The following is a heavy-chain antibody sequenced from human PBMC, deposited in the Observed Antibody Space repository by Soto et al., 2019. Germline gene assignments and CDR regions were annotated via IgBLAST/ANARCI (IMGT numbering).Heavy chain of an antibody. V-gene: IGHV4-39*01. J-gene: IGHJ6*02. CDR1: GGSISSSSYY. D-gene: IGHD6-19*01. CDR3: ARHAGYSSGWYVYYGMDV. CDR2: IYYSGST. Sequence: QLQLQESGPGLVKPSETLSLTCTVSGGSISSSSYYWGWIRQPPGKGLEWIGSIYYSGSTYYNPSLKSRVTISVATSNNQFSLKLCSVNAADTAVYYCARHAGYSSGWYVYYGMDVWGQGTTVTVSS.